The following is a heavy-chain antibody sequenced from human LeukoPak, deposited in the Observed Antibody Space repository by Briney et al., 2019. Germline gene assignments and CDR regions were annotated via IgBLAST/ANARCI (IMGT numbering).Heavy chain of an antibody. D-gene: IGHD5-12*01. V-gene: IGHV4-34*01. CDR2: INHSGGT. CDR3: AFEGPVSGYAFDP. Sequence: SETLSLTCAVYGESFSEYYWSWIRQPPGKGLEEIGQINHSGGTNYHPSLKTRVTISLDTSKNQVSLKLRSVTAADTAVYYCAFEGPVSGYAFDPWGQGALVAVSS. J-gene: IGHJ5*02. CDR1: GESFSEYY.